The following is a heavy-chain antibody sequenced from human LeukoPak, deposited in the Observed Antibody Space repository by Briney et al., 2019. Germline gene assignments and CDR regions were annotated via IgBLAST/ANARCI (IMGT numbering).Heavy chain of an antibody. CDR1: GFIFSSYA. J-gene: IGHJ4*02. Sequence: GGSLRLFCAASGFIFSSYAMTWVRQAPGQGLVWVSGITSGGGTYYADSVKGRFTISRDNSKNTLYVQMNSLRAEDTAVYYCAKSVGSGSYYNNDCWGQGTLVTVSS. CDR3: AKSVGSGSYYNNDC. D-gene: IGHD3-10*01. V-gene: IGHV3-23*01. CDR2: ITSGGGT.